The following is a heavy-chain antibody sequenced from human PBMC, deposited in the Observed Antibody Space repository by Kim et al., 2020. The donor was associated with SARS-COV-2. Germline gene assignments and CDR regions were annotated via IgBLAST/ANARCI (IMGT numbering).Heavy chain of an antibody. CDR3: ARALWTPNYYFDY. CDR1: GFTFSSNN. V-gene: IGHV3-21*01. CDR2: ISSTSDYI. Sequence: GGSLRLSCAASGFTFSSNNINWVRQAPGKGLEWVSSISSTSDYIYYADSVKGRFTISRDNAKNSLYLQMNSLRAEDTAVYYCARALWTPNYYFDYWGQGTLVTVSS. D-gene: IGHD2-21*01. J-gene: IGHJ4*02.